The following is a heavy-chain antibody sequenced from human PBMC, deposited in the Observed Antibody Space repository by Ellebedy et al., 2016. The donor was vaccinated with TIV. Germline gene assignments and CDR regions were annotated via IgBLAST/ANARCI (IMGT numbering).Heavy chain of an antibody. CDR3: ARMKMTAIPGYYYYGMDV. Sequence: ASVKVSXKASGYTFTGYYMHWVRQAPGQGLEWMGWINPNSGGTNYAQKFQGRVTMTRDTSFSTAYMELSRLRSDDTAVYYCARMKMTAIPGYYYYGMDVWGQGTTVTVSS. CDR1: GYTFTGYY. J-gene: IGHJ6*02. CDR2: INPNSGGT. V-gene: IGHV1-2*02. D-gene: IGHD2-21*02.